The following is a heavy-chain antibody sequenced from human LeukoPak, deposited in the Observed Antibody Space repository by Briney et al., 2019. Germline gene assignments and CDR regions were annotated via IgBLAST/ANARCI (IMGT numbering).Heavy chain of an antibody. CDR3: AAGRGYYYYYMDV. V-gene: IGHV3-21*01. D-gene: IGHD6-13*01. CDR2: ISSSSSYI. J-gene: IGHJ6*03. CDR1: GFTFSSYS. Sequence: GGSLRLSCAASGFTFSSYSMNWVRQAPGKGLEWVSSISSSSSYIYYADSVKGRFTISRDNAKNSLYLQMNSLRAEDTAVYYCAAGRGYYYYYMDVWAKGPRSPSP.